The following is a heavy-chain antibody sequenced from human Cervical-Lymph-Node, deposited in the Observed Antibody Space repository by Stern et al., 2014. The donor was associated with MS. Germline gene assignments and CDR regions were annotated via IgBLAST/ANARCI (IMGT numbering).Heavy chain of an antibody. J-gene: IGHJ4*02. CDR2: ISYHGRDK. Sequence: VQLVESGGDVVQPGRSLRLACEASGFTFSRYAIHWVRQAPGKGLEWVAFISYHGRDKYYAESVRGRFSISRDNSKNTVFLHMDSLGPQDTAIYYCTRQDQQLVTFDYWGQGTLVSVSS. CDR3: TRQDQQLVTFDY. CDR1: GFTFSRYA. V-gene: IGHV3-30-3*01. D-gene: IGHD5-18*01.